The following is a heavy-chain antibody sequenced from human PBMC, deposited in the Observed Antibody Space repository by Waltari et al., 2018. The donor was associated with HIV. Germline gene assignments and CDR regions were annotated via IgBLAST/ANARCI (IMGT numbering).Heavy chain of an antibody. CDR2: IGRSGATT. CDR3: ARGHRETVTTLRFDP. J-gene: IGHJ5*02. CDR1: GFTFRAYA. Sequence: EVQVLESGGGLVQPGGSLRLSCAASGFTFRAYAMGWVRQAPGKGLEWVSAIGRSGATTFYADSVKGRFTISRDNSKNTLYLQMNSLRAEDTAVYYCARGHRETVTTLRFDPWGQGTLVTVSS. D-gene: IGHD4-17*01. V-gene: IGHV3-23*01.